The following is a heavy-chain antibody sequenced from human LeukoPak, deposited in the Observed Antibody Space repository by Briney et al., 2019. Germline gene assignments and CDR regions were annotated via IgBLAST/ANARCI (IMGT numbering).Heavy chain of an antibody. J-gene: IGHJ6*03. D-gene: IGHD3-3*01. CDR2: IIPIFGTA. CDR1: GYTFTGYY. V-gene: IGHV1-69*05. CDR3: ARTADYDFWSSYMDV. Sequence: SVKVSCKASGYTFTGYYMHWVRQAPGQGLEWVGWIIPIFGTANYAQKFQGRVTITTDESTSTAYMELSSLRSEDTAVYYCARTADYDFWSSYMDVWGKGTTVTVSS.